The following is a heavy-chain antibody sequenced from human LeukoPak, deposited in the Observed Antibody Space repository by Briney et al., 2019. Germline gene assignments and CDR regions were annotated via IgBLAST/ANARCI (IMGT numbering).Heavy chain of an antibody. J-gene: IGHJ4*02. CDR3: ARLVKGYSSAWFPSNFDY. D-gene: IGHD6-19*01. Sequence: SETLSLTCTVSGGSIGSGASVSSSFWSWIGQPPGKGLEWIGYIYYSGNTNYNPSLKSRVTISVDTSKNQFSLTLTSVTAADTAVYYCARLVKGYSSAWFPSNFDYWGPGTLVTVSS. CDR1: GGSIGSGASVSSSF. CDR2: IYYSGNT. V-gene: IGHV4-59*08.